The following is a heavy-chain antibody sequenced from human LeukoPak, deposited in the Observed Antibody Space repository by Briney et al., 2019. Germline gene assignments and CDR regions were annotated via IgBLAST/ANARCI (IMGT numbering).Heavy chain of an antibody. CDR1: GFTCSNYA. CDR2: ISHRAEST. D-gene: IGHD2-15*01. CDR3: AKREASGLLEYFQD. V-gene: IGHV3-23*01. J-gene: IGHJ1*01. Sequence: GGSLRLSCAASGFTCSNYAMIWHRQAPGKGLEWVSTISHRAESTYYADSVKGRLTISRDISKNTLYLQLNSLRAEDTAVYYCAKREASGLLEYFQDWGQGTLVTVSS.